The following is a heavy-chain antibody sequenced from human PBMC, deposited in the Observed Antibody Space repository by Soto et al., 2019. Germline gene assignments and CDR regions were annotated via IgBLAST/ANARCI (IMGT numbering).Heavy chain of an antibody. CDR2: IYYSGST. Sequence: QVQLQESGPGLVKPSQTLSLTCTVSGGSISSGDYYWSWIRQPPGKGLEWIGYIYYSGSTYYNPSLKSRVTISVDTSKNQFSLKLSSVTAADTAVYYCARDSGLPYYYDSSGYFPGAFDIWGQGTMVTVSS. CDR3: ARDSGLPYYYDSSGYFPGAFDI. J-gene: IGHJ3*02. CDR1: GGSISSGDYY. D-gene: IGHD3-22*01. V-gene: IGHV4-30-4*01.